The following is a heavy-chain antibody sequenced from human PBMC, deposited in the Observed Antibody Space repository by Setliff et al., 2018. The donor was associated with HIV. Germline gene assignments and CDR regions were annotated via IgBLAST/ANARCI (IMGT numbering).Heavy chain of an antibody. CDR3: ARLPQDVRSSIDF. CDR2: INVDGSSI. D-gene: IGHD6-6*01. V-gene: IGHV3-74*01. Sequence: PGGSLRLSCAASGFSFDDHAMHWVRQVPGQGLVWVSRINVDGSSISYADSVKGRFTISRDNAKNTLFLQMNSLRAEDTAVYYCARLPQDVRSSIDFWGQGTLVTVSS. J-gene: IGHJ4*02. CDR1: GFSFDDHA.